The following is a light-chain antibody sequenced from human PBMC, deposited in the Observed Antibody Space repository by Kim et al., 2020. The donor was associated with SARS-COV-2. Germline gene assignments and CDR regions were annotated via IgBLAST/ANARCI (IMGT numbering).Light chain of an antibody. J-gene: IGLJ3*02. CDR3: QSRDTSGNQWV. CDR1: RVKSYY. CDR2: AYN. Sequence: SSELTQDPAVSVALGQTVRITCQGDRVKSYYANWYRQKPGQAPILLIYAYNNRPSGIPGRFSGSSSGNTASVTITGTQAEDEADYYCQSRDTSGNQWVFGGGTQLTVL. V-gene: IGLV3-19*01.